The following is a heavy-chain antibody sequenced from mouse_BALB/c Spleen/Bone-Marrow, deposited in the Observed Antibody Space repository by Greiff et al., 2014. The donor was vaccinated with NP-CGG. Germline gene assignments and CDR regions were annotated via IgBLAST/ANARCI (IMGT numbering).Heavy chain of an antibody. CDR1: GFNIKDTY. J-gene: IGHJ3*01. Sequence: VQLKESGAELVKPGASVKLSCTTSGFNIKDTYIHWVKQRPEQGLEWIGRIDPANGNTKYDPEFQGKATITADTSSSTAYLHLSSLTSEDTAVYSCAHDAPFAYWGQGTLVTVSA. CDR3: AHDAPFAY. CDR2: IDPANGNT. V-gene: IGHV14-3*02. D-gene: IGHD2-3*01.